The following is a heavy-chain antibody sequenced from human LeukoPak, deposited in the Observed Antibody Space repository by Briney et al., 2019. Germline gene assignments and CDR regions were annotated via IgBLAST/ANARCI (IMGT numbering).Heavy chain of an antibody. Sequence: PGGSLRLSCAASGFXFSDHYIDWVRQAPGKGLQWVGRTRNKARSYTTEYAASVKGRFTISRDDSKNSVYLQMNLLKTEDTAVYYCARMYYGSGSYDYWGQGTLVTVSS. V-gene: IGHV3-72*01. CDR2: TRNKARSYTT. CDR1: GFXFSDHY. D-gene: IGHD3-10*01. CDR3: ARMYYGSGSYDY. J-gene: IGHJ4*02.